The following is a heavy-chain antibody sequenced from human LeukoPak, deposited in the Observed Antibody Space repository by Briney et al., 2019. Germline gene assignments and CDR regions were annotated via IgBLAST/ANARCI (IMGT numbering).Heavy chain of an antibody. CDR3: ARDLQAGGYSYGFWRYSNAYHYFDY. J-gene: IGHJ4*02. D-gene: IGHD5-18*01. Sequence: ASVKVSCKASGDTFTTYGITWVRQAPGQGLEWMGWISGYNGDTEYTQKFQGRVAMTRDTSTSTAYMELGSLRSDDTAVYYCARDLQAGGYSYGFWRYSNAYHYFDYWGQGTLVTVSS. V-gene: IGHV1-18*01. CDR2: ISGYNGDT. CDR1: GDTFTTYG.